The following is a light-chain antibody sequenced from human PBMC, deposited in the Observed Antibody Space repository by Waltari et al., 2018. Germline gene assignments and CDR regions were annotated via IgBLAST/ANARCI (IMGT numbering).Light chain of an antibody. CDR1: QTVRTTY. V-gene: IGKV3-20*01. J-gene: IGKJ4*01. Sequence: CRASQTVRTTYLAWYQQKPGQAPTLLSYGASSRATGIPDRFSGSGSATDFSLTISSLEPEDFAVYYCQQYDISPLTFGGGTKVEIK. CDR3: QQYDISPLT. CDR2: GAS.